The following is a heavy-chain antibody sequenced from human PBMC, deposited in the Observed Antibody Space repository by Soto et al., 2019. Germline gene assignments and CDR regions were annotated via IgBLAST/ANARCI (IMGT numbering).Heavy chain of an antibody. D-gene: IGHD5-18*01. CDR3: ARAKSRDTGLVDAFDI. Sequence: SETLSLTCTVSGGSISSGYYYWSWIRQPPGKGLEWIGYIYSSRSTYYNPSLKSRLTISPDTSKSQFSLKLSSVTAADTAVYYCARAKSRDTGLVDAFDIWGQGTMVTVSS. CDR2: IYSSRST. J-gene: IGHJ3*02. V-gene: IGHV4-30-4*01. CDR1: GGSISSGYYY.